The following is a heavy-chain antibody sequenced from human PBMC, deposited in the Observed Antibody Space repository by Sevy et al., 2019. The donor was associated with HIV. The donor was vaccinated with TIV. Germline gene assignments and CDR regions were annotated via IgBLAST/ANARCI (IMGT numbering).Heavy chain of an antibody. J-gene: IGHJ4*02. Sequence: GGSLRLSXAXXXXXFSYXXMXWVRQAPGKGLEWVALISYDGVNQYYAASVKGRFTVSRVNSKNTLYMEMNNLRPEDTAVXYCARVXGRGXXLXXAXXXXXXQGTLVTVSS. D-gene: IGHD5-12*01. CDR2: ISYDGVNQ. CDR1: XXXFSYXX. CDR3: ARVXGRGXXLXXAXXXX. V-gene: IGHV3-30*01.